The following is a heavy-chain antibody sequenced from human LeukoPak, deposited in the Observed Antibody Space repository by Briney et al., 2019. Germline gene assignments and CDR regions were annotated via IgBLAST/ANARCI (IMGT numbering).Heavy chain of an antibody. Sequence: ASVKVSCKASGYTFTSYDINWVRQATGQGLEWMGWMNPNSGNTDYAQKFQGRVTMTRDTSISTAYMELSRLRSDDTAVYYCAIEYSSSPGLDYWGQGTLVTVSS. J-gene: IGHJ4*02. CDR1: GYTFTSYD. V-gene: IGHV1-8*02. D-gene: IGHD6-6*01. CDR2: MNPNSGNT. CDR3: AIEYSSSPGLDY.